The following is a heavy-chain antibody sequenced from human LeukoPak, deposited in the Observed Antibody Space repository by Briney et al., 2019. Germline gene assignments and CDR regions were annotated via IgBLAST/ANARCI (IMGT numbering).Heavy chain of an antibody. J-gene: IGHJ4*02. Sequence: GGSLTLSRAASGFTFSSYAMHWVRQAPGKGLEWVAVISYDGSNKYYADSVKGRFTISRDNSKKTLYLQMNSLRAEDTAVYYCARQVGSGFTIDYWGQGTLVTVSS. CDR1: GFTFSSYA. V-gene: IGHV3-30*04. CDR3: ARQVGSGFTIDY. CDR2: ISYDGSNK. D-gene: IGHD6-19*01.